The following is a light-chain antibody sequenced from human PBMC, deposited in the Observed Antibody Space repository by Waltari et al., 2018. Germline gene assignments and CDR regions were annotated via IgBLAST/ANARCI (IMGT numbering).Light chain of an antibody. CDR1: SPNIGSNY. CDR2: RNN. V-gene: IGLV1-47*01. J-gene: IGLJ1*01. Sequence: QSVLTQPPSASGTPGQRVTISCSGSSPNIGSNYVSWYQQRPGTAPKLLIYRNNQRPSGVPDRFSGSKSGTSASLAISGLRSEDEADYYCAAWDDSLSGYVFGTGTKVTVL. CDR3: AAWDDSLSGYV.